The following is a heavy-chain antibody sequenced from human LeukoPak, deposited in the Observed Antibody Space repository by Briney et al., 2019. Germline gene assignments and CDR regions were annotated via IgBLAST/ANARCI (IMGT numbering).Heavy chain of an antibody. Sequence: GGSLRLSCAASGFTFSSYGMHWARQAPGKGLEWVAFIRYDGSNKYYADSVKGRFTISRDNSKNTLYLQMNSLRAGDTAVYYCAKDPSFRPGYFDYWGQGTLVTVSS. CDR3: AKDPSFRPGYFDY. CDR2: IRYDGSNK. J-gene: IGHJ4*02. CDR1: GFTFSSYG. V-gene: IGHV3-30*02.